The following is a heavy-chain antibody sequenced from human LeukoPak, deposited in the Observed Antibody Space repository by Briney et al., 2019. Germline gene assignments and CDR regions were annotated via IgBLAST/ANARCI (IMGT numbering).Heavy chain of an antibody. CDR3: ARDRLVLRPRSSSDY. D-gene: IGHD6-6*01. J-gene: IGHJ4*02. CDR1: GFTFSSYW. V-gene: IGHV3-21*01. CDR2: ITSSSSYI. Sequence: GGSLRLSCVASGFTFSSYWMNWVRQAPGKGLEWVSSITSSSSYIYYADSVKGRFTISRDDAKNSLYLQMNSLRAEDTAIYYCARDRLVLRPRSSSDYWGQGTLVTVSS.